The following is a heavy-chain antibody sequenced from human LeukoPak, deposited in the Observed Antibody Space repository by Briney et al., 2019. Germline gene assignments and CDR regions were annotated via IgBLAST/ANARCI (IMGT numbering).Heavy chain of an antibody. CDR1: RFTFSSYA. CDR3: ARGVRRDGYNLVDY. D-gene: IGHD5-24*01. J-gene: IGHJ4*02. V-gene: IGHV3-48*04. CDR2: ISSSSSTI. Sequence: GSLRLSCAASRFTFSSYAMSWVRQAPGKGLEWVSHISSSSSTIYYADSVKGRFTISRDNAKNSVYLQMNSLRAEDTAVYYCARGVRRDGYNLVDYWGQGTLVTVSS.